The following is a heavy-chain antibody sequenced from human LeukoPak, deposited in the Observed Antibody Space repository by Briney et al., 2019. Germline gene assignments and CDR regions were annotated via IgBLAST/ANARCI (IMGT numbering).Heavy chain of an antibody. Sequence: ASVKVSCKASGYTFTSYGISWVRQAPGQGLEWMGWISAYNGNTNYAQKLQGRVTMTTDTSTSTAYMELRSLRSDDTAVYYCARDLPEHIVVATAIGRSFDYWGQGTLVTVSS. D-gene: IGHD2-21*02. CDR3: ARDLPEHIVVATAIGRSFDY. CDR2: ISAYNGNT. V-gene: IGHV1-18*01. CDR1: GYTFTSYG. J-gene: IGHJ4*02.